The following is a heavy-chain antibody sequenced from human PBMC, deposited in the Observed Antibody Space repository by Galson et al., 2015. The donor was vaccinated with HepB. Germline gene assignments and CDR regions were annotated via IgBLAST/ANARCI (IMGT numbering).Heavy chain of an antibody. D-gene: IGHD2-8*02. CDR2: IADDASSQ. Sequence: SLRLSCAVSGFTFSNYAMHWARQAPGKGLEWVAVIADDASSQYFSDSVRGRFAIYRDNSKSTLFLQMDSLRPEDTAVYYCARANRGGVSFFIDKWGRGTLVSVSP. J-gene: IGHJ4*02. CDR1: GFTFSNYA. V-gene: IGHV3-30*09. CDR3: ARANRGGVSFFIDK.